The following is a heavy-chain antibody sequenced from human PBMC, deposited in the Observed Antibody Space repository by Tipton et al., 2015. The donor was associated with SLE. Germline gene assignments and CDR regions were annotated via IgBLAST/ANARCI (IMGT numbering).Heavy chain of an antibody. CDR3: ARGAGFWSDYSPLDY. D-gene: IGHD3-3*01. CDR1: GFTFSNYA. CDR2: MSYDGNFK. Sequence: SLRLSCAASGFTFSNYAMHWVRQAPGKGLEWVAIMSYDGNFKYYADSAEGQFTISRDNSKNTLYLHINHLSAEDTAVYYCARGAGFWSDYSPLDYWGRGTLVTVSS. J-gene: IGHJ4*02. V-gene: IGHV3-30*04.